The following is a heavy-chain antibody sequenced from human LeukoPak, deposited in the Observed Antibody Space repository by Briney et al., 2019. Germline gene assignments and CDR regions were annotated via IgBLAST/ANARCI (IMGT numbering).Heavy chain of an antibody. Sequence: PGGTLRLSCAASGFTVSSNYMSWVRQAPGKGLEWVSSISSSSSYIYYADSVKGRFTISRDNAKNSLYLQMNSLRAEDTAVYYCARALRYYFDYWGQGTLVTVSS. CDR1: GFTVSSNY. CDR3: ARALRYYFDY. CDR2: ISSSSSYI. J-gene: IGHJ4*02. V-gene: IGHV3-21*01.